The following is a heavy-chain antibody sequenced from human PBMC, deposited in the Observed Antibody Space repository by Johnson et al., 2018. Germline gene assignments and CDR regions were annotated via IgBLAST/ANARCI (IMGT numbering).Heavy chain of an antibody. Sequence: EVQLVETGGGLVQPGGSLRLSCVASGFTFGTYAMPWVRQVPGKGLEWVSLIRWDGGSTYYADSVTGRFTISRDNSKNSLYLQMNSLRAEDTALYYCAKGDTAMVNRYYYMDVWGKGTTVTVSS. D-gene: IGHD5-18*01. CDR3: AKGDTAMVNRYYYMDV. CDR2: IRWDGGST. CDR1: GFTFGTYA. J-gene: IGHJ6*03. V-gene: IGHV3-43D*03.